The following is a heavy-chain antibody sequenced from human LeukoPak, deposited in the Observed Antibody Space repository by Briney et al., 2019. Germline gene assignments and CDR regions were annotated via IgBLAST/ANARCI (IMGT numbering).Heavy chain of an antibody. Sequence: SETLSLTCTVSGGSISSYYWSWIRQPPGKGLERIGYIYYSGSTNYNPSLKSRVTISVDTSKNQFSLKLSSVTAADTAVYYCARDQHLGDYIWGSYRWGYFDLWGRGTLVTVSS. J-gene: IGHJ2*01. CDR1: GGSISSYY. CDR2: IYYSGST. CDR3: ARDQHLGDYIWGSYRWGYFDL. V-gene: IGHV4-59*01. D-gene: IGHD3-16*02.